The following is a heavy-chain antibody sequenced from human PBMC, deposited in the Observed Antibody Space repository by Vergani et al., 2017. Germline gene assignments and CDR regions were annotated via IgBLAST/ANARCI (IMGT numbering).Heavy chain of an antibody. CDR1: GFTFSSYA. D-gene: IGHD3-10*01. Sequence: EVQLLESGGGLVQPGGSLRLSCAASGFTFSSYAMSWVRQAPGKGLEWVSAISGSGGSTYYADSVKGRFTISRDNSKNTLYLQMNSLRAEDTAVYYCARGLWFGELSPHLDCWGQGTLVTVSS. J-gene: IGHJ4*02. CDR2: ISGSGGST. CDR3: ARGLWFGELSPHLDC. V-gene: IGHV3-23*01.